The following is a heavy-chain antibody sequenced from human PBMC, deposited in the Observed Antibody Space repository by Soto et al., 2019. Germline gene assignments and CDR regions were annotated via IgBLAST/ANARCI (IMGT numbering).Heavy chain of an antibody. J-gene: IGHJ6*03. V-gene: IGHV4-59*08. CDR3: ASSSGLSPIKPITWVPAARTDYYYYMDV. CDR2: IYYSGST. CDR1: GGSISSYY. D-gene: IGHD2-2*01. Sequence: PSETLSLTCTVSGGSISSYYWSWIRQPPGKGLEWIGYIYYSGSTNYNPSLKSRVTISVDTSKNQFSLKLSSVTAADTAVYYCASSSGLSPIKPITWVPAARTDYYYYMDVWGKGTTVTVSS.